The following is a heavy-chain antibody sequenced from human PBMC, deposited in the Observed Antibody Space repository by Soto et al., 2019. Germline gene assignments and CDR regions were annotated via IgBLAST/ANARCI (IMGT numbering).Heavy chain of an antibody. D-gene: IGHD3-9*01. CDR3: ARGDYDILTGYPEAHYYYYGMDV. Sequence: ASVKVSCKASGYTFINYYMHWVRQAPGQGLEWMGIIDPGGRYTKYAQKFQGRVTMTRDTSTSTAYMELSSLRSEDTAVYYCARGDYDILTGYPEAHYYYYGMDVWGQGTTVTVSS. V-gene: IGHV1-46*01. CDR1: GYTFINYY. J-gene: IGHJ6*02. CDR2: IDPGGRYT.